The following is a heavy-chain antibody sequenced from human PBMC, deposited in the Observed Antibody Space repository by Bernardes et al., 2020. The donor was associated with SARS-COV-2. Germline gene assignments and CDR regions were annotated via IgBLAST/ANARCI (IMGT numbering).Heavy chain of an antibody. CDR1: GFTFSSYW. CDR3: ARDHITIFEVVPYFDY. CDR2: INQDGSEK. V-gene: IGHV3-7*04. J-gene: IGHJ4*02. D-gene: IGHD3-3*01. Sequence: GGSPRLSCAASGFTFSSYWMSWVRQAPGKGLEWVANINQDGSEKYYVDSVKGRFTISRDNAKNSLYLQMISLRAEDTAVYYCARDHITIFEVVPYFDYWGQGTLVTVSS.